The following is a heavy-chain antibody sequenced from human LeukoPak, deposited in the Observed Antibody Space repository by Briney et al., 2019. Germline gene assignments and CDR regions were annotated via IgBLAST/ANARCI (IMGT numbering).Heavy chain of an antibody. D-gene: IGHD2-2*01. CDR1: GGPISSYY. V-gene: IGHV4-59*01. CDR3: ARQVVPAAGYYYYYMDV. J-gene: IGHJ6*03. CDR2: IYYSGST. Sequence: KPSETLSLTCTVSGGPISSYYWSWVRQPPGKGLEWVGCIYYSGSTNYNPSLKSPVTISVDTSKNQFSLKLSSVTAADTAVYYCARQVVPAAGYYYYYMDVWGKGTTVTVSS.